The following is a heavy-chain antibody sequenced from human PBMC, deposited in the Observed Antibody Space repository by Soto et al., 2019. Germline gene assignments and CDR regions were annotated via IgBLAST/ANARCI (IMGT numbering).Heavy chain of an antibody. CDR2: IYTSGST. V-gene: IGHV4-4*07. Sequence: PSETLSLTCNVSGDSMTKYYWSWIRQPAGKGLEWIGRIYTSGSTNYNPSLKSRVTMSIDTFNNHFSLNLKSVTAADTAVYYCARTVGAAYYFDFWGQGALVTVSS. J-gene: IGHJ4*02. CDR1: GDSMTKYY. CDR3: ARTVGAAYYFDF. D-gene: IGHD1-26*01.